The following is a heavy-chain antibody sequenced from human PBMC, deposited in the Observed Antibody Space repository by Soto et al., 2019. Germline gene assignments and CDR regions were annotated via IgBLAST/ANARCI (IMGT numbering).Heavy chain of an antibody. CDR2: IKQDGSEK. J-gene: IGHJ6*03. CDR1: GFTFSSYW. Sequence: GGSLRLSCAASGFTFSSYWMSWVRKAPGQGLEWVANIKQDGSEKYYVDSVKGRFTISSDNAKNSLYLQMNGLRAEDTAVYYCARQDRPHYYYYYMDVWGKGTTVTVSS. V-gene: IGHV3-7*01. CDR3: ARQDRPHYYYYYMDV.